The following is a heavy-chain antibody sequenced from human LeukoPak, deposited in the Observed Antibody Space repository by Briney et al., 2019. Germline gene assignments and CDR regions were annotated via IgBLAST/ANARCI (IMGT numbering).Heavy chain of an antibody. J-gene: IGHJ5*02. CDR1: GFTFSSYS. CDR2: ISSSSTYI. CDR3: ARDRVVSGRFGEVAP. V-gene: IGHV3-21*04. D-gene: IGHD3-10*01. Sequence: GGSLRLSCAASGFTFSSYSMNWVRQAPGKGLEWVSFISSSSTYIYYADSVKGRFTISRDDAKNSLYLQMSSLRAEDTAGYYCARDRVVSGRFGEVAPWGQGNLVNVSS.